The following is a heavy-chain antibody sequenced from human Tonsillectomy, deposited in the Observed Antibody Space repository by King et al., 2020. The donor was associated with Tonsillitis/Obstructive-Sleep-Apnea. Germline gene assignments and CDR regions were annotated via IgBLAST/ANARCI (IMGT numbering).Heavy chain of an antibody. V-gene: IGHV3-7*03. CDR2: IKQDGSEK. Sequence: VQLVESGGGLVQPGGSLRVSCAASGFTFSSHWMSWVRQAPGKGLEWVANIKQDGSEKHYVDSVKGRFTISRDNAKNSLYLQMNSLRDEDTAVYYCARVVGGGIDNWGQGTLVTVSS. CDR1: GFTFSSHW. J-gene: IGHJ4*02. CDR3: ARVVGGGIDN. D-gene: IGHD3-10*01.